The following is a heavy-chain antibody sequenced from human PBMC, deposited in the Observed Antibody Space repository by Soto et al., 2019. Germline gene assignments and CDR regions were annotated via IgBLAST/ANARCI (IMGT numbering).Heavy chain of an antibody. CDR1: GANVNVYG. CDR2: ILPMYRKT. V-gene: IGHV1-69*06. CDR3: ARVVQLGSNYAMDV. Sequence: QVRLAQSEAEVRSPGSAVRVSCKASGANVNVYGITWVRQAPRQGLEWVGAILPMYRKTNYAQNFQGRVTIIADKSPDTVYLELSRLTSDDTATYFCARVVQLGSNYAMDVWGQGTTVVVS. J-gene: IGHJ6*02. D-gene: IGHD1-1*01.